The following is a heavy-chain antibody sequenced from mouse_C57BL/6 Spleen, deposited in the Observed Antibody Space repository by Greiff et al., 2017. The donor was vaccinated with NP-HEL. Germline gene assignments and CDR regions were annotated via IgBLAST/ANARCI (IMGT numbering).Heavy chain of an antibody. CDR1: GYTFTSYW. V-gene: IGHV1-72*01. J-gene: IGHJ2*01. Sequence: VQLQQSGADLVKPGASVKLSCKASGYTFTSYWMHWVKQRPGRGLEWIGRIDPNSGGTKYNEKFKSKATLTVDKPSSTAYMQLSSLTSEDSAVYYCARSADGYPYYFDYWGQGTTLTVSS. D-gene: IGHD2-3*01. CDR2: IDPNSGGT. CDR3: ARSADGYPYYFDY.